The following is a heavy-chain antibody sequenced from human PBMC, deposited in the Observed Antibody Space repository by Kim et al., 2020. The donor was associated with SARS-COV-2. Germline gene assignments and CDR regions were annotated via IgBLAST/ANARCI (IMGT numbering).Heavy chain of an antibody. CDR2: IIPIFGTA. Sequence: SVKVSCKASGGTFSSYAISWVRQAPGQGLEWMGGIIPIFGTANYAQKFQGRVTITADESTSTAYMELSSLRSEDTAVYYCARDDIVVVPAAITHDYSNYDHYVHDAFDIWGQGTMVTVSS. D-gene: IGHD2-2*02. J-gene: IGHJ3*02. CDR1: GGTFSSYA. V-gene: IGHV1-69*13. CDR3: ARDDIVVVPAAITHDYSNYDHYVHDAFDI.